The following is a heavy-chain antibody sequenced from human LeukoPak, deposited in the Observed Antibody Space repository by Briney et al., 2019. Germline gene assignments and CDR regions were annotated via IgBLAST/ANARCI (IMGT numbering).Heavy chain of an antibody. J-gene: IGHJ3*02. CDR2: ISWNSGSI. Sequence: PGGSLRLSCAASGSTFSSYAMHWVRQAPGKGLEWVSGISWNSGSIGYADSVKGRFTISRDNAKNSLYLQMNSLRAEDTALYYCAKAYYYDSSGSLKYDAFDIWGQGTMVTVSS. CDR3: AKAYYYDSSGSLKYDAFDI. D-gene: IGHD3-22*01. CDR1: GSTFSSYA. V-gene: IGHV3-9*01.